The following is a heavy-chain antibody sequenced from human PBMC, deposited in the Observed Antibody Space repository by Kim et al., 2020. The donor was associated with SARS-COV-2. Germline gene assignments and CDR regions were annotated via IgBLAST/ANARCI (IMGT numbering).Heavy chain of an antibody. V-gene: IGHV1-18*01. CDR1: GYTFTSYG. CDR2: ISAYNGNT. D-gene: IGHD5-12*01. CDR3: ARDNSGWGHNGMDV. Sequence: ASVKVSCKASGYTFTSYGISWVRQAPGQGLEWMGWISAYNGNTNYAQKLQGRVTMTTDTSTSTAYMELRSLRSDDTAVYYCARDNSGWGHNGMDVWGQGTTVTVSS. J-gene: IGHJ6*02.